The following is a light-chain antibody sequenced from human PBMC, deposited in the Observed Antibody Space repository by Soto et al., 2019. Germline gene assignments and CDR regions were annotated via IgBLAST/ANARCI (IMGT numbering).Light chain of an antibody. Sequence: QSVLTQSPSASAAPGQKVTISCSGSKSNIGNNYVSWYQQLPGTGPKLVIYDNIYRPSGIPDRFSGSKSGTSATLGITGLQNGDDADYYCGTWDSSLSVVVFGTGTKVTVL. CDR1: KSNIGNNY. V-gene: IGLV1-51*01. CDR2: DNI. J-gene: IGLJ1*01. CDR3: GTWDSSLSVVV.